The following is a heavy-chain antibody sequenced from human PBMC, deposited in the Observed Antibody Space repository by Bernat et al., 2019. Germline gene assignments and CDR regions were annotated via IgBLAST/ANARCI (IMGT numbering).Heavy chain of an antibody. D-gene: IGHD2-15*01. J-gene: IGHJ4*02. CDR3: AKGGDCSCAGFDY. Sequence: QVQLVESGGGVVQPGRSLRLSCAASGFTFSSYAMHWVRQAPGKGLEWVATISYDETNKYYADSVKGRFTISRDNSKNTLSLLMNSLTAEDTAVYYCAKGGDCSCAGFDYWGQGTLVTVSS. V-gene: IGHV3-30-3*01. CDR2: ISYDETNK. CDR1: GFTFSSYA.